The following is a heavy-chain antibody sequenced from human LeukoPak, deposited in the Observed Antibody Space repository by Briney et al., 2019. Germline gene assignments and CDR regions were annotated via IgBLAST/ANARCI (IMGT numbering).Heavy chain of an antibody. CDR1: GFIFSRYG. J-gene: IGHJ6*02. V-gene: IGHV3-NL1*01. CDR2: IYPSGGTT. D-gene: IGHD3-3*01. CDR3: ARGTDTKPFWSGYWVDV. Sequence: GGSLRLSCAASGFIFSRYGMNWVRQAPGKGLDWVAAIYPSGGTTVYADSVKGRFTISRDNSRNTLYLQMNSLRAEDTAVYYCARGTDTKPFWSGYWVDVWGQGTTVTVSS.